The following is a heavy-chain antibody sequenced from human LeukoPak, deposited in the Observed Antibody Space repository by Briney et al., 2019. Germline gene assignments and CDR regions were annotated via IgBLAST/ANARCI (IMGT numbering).Heavy chain of an antibody. D-gene: IGHD3-22*01. Sequence: PGGSLRLSCAASGFPFSSYSMTWVRQAPGKGLEWGSYISGSSSTIYYADSVKGRFTISRDNGKNTLYLQMNSLRAEDTAVHYCARGSTYYDSSGQVPFDYWGQGTLVTVSS. CDR1: GFPFSSYS. CDR2: ISGSSSTI. CDR3: ARGSTYYDSSGQVPFDY. J-gene: IGHJ4*02. V-gene: IGHV3-48*01.